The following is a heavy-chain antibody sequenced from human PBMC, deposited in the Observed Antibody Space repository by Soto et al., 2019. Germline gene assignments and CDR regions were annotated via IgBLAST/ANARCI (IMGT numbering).Heavy chain of an antibody. CDR2: ISGSGGST. CDR3: AKGTKAAPAEFDY. D-gene: IGHD2-15*01. J-gene: IGHJ4*02. CDR1: GFTFSSYA. V-gene: IGHV3-23*01. Sequence: EVQLLESGGGLVQPGGSLRLSCAASGFTFSSYAMSWVRQAPGKGLEWVSAISGSGGSTYYADSVKGRFTISRDNSKNTLYLPMNSLRAEDTAVYYCAKGTKAAPAEFDYWGQGTLVTVSS.